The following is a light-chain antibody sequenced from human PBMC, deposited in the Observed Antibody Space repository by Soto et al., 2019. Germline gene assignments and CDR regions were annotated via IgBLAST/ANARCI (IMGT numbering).Light chain of an antibody. J-gene: IGKJ5*01. CDR1: QTVSSY. CDR2: DAS. CDR3: QQRSDWPIT. Sequence: EIVLTQSPATLSLSPGERATLFCRASQTVSSYLVWYQQKPDQPPRLLIYDASNRATGVPARFSGSGSGTDFTLTISSLEPEDFAVYYCQQRSDWPITFGQGTRLEIK. V-gene: IGKV3-11*01.